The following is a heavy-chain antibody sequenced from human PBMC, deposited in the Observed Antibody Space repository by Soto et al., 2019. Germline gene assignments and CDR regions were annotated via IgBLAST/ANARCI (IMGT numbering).Heavy chain of an antibody. J-gene: IGHJ4*02. CDR1: WFSLSTTRMR. Sequence: CGPPPGKPTQTLTLSFTFSWFSLSTTRMRLYWVRQPVGKALEWLARIDWDDDKFYSTSLKTRPSISTDTSKNQVLLTLANVDPLDTGTYYCVRAVYGNGDEKGADSGPGTLVTVS. CDR3: VRAVYGNGDEKGAD. V-gene: IGHV2-70*04. CDR2: IDWDDDK. D-gene: IGHD3-16*01.